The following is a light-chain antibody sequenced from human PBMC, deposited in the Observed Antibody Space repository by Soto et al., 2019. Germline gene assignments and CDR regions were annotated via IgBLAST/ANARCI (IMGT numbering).Light chain of an antibody. Sequence: EIVLTQFPGTLSLSPGERATLSCRASQSVSSTNLAWYQQKPGQAPSLLMYGASSRATGIPDRFSGSGSGTDFTLTISRLEPEDFAVYYCQQYGSSPVSFGQGTKVEIK. CDR2: GAS. CDR3: QQYGSSPVS. J-gene: IGKJ2*03. V-gene: IGKV3-20*01. CDR1: QSVSSTN.